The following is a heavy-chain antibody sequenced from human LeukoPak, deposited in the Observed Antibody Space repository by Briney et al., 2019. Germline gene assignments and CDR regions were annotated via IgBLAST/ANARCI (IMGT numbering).Heavy chain of an antibody. Sequence: SETLSLTCTVSGGSISSSGYYWGWIRQPPGKGLEWIGSIYYSGSTYCNPSLKSRVTISVDSSKNQFSLRLSSVTAADTAVYYCARGRRWVAGGVDYWGQGTLVAVSS. CDR2: IYYSGST. J-gene: IGHJ4*02. CDR3: ARGRRWVAGGVDY. V-gene: IGHV4-39*07. CDR1: GGSISSSGYY. D-gene: IGHD6-19*01.